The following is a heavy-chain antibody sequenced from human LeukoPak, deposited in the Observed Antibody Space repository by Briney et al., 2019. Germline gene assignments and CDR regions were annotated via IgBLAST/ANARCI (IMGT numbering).Heavy chain of an antibody. CDR2: IYYSGST. J-gene: IGHJ4*02. CDR1: GGSNSSGGYY. CDR3: ARAQMATIPDY. Sequence: PSQTLSLTCTVCGGSNSSGGYYWSWIRRHPGKGLEWIGYIYYSGSTYYNPRLKRRVTMSVDTSKNQSSLKLSSVTAADTAVYYCARAQMATIPDYWGQGTLVTVSS. D-gene: IGHD5-24*01. V-gene: IGHV4-31*03.